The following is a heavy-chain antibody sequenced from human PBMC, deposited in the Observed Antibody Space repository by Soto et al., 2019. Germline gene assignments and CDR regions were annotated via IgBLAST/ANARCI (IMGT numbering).Heavy chain of an antibody. CDR3: AKAYSGPFDI. Sequence: GGSLRLSCAASVFTFSSNAMSWVRQAPGKGLERVSGISSSGGSTYYADSVKGRFTISRDNSKNTLYLQMNSLRAEDTAVYYCAKAYSGPFDIWGQGTMVTVSS. J-gene: IGHJ3*02. CDR1: VFTFSSNA. CDR2: ISSSGGST. V-gene: IGHV3-23*01. D-gene: IGHD1-26*01.